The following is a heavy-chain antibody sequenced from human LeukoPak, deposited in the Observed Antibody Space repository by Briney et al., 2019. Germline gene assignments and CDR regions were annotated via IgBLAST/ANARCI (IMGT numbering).Heavy chain of an antibody. Sequence: GGSLRLSCAPSGFTLSDYSMNWVRQAPGKGLEWVSSISSSSGYTYYADSLKGRFTFSRDNAKNSLFLQMNSLRAEDTAVYYCARDRDSFQFDYWGQGTLVTVSS. D-gene: IGHD5-18*01. CDR1: GFTLSDYS. CDR2: ISSSSGYT. V-gene: IGHV3-21*01. CDR3: ARDRDSFQFDY. J-gene: IGHJ4*02.